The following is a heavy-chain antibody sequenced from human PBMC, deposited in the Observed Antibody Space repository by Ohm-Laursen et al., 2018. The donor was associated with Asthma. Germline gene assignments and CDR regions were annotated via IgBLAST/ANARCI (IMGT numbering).Heavy chain of an antibody. V-gene: IGHV1-46*01. J-gene: IGHJ6*02. CDR3: ARDTPTVIYYYYGMDV. CDR1: GGTFSSYA. D-gene: IGHD4-17*01. Sequence: SSVKVSCKASGGTFSSYAISWVRQAPGQGLEWMGIINPNGGSTTYAQKFQGRVTMTRDTSTSTVYMDLSSLRSEDTAVYYCARDTPTVIYYYYGMDVWGQGTTVTVSS. CDR2: INPNGGST.